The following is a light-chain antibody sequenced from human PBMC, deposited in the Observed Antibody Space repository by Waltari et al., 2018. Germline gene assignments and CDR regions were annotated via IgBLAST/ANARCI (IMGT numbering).Light chain of an antibody. CDR2: EVT. CDR1: SRNVGGYNY. J-gene: IGLJ2*01. V-gene: IGLV2-8*01. Sequence: QSALTQPPSASGSPGQSVTISCTGTSRNVGGYNYLSWYQQHPGKAPKLMIYEVTNRPSGVPDRFSGSKSDNTASLTVSGLQTEDEADYYCSSYGGGNYVVFGGGTKLTVL. CDR3: SSYGGGNYVV.